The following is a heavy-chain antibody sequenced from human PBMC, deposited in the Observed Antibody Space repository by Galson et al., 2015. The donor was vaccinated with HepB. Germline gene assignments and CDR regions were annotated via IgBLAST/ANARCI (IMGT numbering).Heavy chain of an antibody. V-gene: IGHV3-33*01. D-gene: IGHD3-16*02. J-gene: IGHJ4*02. Sequence: SLRLSCAASGFSLTSYGMHWIRQVPGKGLEWVAVIWHDGGNKYYGDSVKGRFTISRDISKSTVYLQMNSLRAEDTAVYYCASEYHDYTWGGYRPFENWGAGTLVTVSP. CDR1: GFSLTSYG. CDR3: ASEYHDYTWGGYRPFEN. CDR2: IWHDGGNK.